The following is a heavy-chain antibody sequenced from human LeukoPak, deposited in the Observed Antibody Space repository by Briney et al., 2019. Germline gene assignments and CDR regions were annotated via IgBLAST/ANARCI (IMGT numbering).Heavy chain of an antibody. V-gene: IGHV4-34*01. J-gene: IGHJ4*02. CDR1: GGSFSGYY. CDR2: INHSGST. D-gene: IGHD3-22*01. CDR3: ARELTQYYYDSSGYLGYFDY. Sequence: SETLSLTCAVYGGSFSGYYWSWIRQPPGKGLEWIGEINHSGSTNYNPSLKSRVTISVDTSKNQFSLKLSSVTAADTAVYYCARELTQYYYDSSGYLGYFDYWGQGTLVTVSS.